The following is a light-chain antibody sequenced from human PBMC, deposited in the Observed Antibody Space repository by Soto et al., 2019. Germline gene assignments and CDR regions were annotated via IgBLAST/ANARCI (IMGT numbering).Light chain of an antibody. Sequence: EIVLTQSPAILSVSPGERATLSCRASQSVSSNLAWYQQKPGQAPRLLIYRASTRATGIPARFSGSGSGTEFTLTISSLQSEDFAVYYCQQYNKWLWTFGQGTKVDI. CDR2: RAS. V-gene: IGKV3-15*01. CDR1: QSVSSN. CDR3: QQYNKWLWT. J-gene: IGKJ1*01.